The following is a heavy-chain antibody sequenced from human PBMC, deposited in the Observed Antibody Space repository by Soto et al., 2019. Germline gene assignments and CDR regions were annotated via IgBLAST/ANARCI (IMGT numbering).Heavy chain of an antibody. CDR2: FGSSGNT. CDR3: AKRGAKTGRKFDC. Sequence: VGSLRLSCAASGFTFSNYGMSWVRQAPGKGQEWVSTFGSSGNTYYADSVKGRFTISRDNSRNTLYLQMSSLRAEDTAIYYCAKRGAKTGRKFDCWGQGTLVTVSS. D-gene: IGHD3-9*01. J-gene: IGHJ4*02. V-gene: IGHV3-23*01. CDR1: GFTFSNYG.